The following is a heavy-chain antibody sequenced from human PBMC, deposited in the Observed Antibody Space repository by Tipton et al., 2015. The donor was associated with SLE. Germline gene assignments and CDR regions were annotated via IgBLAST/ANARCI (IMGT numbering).Heavy chain of an antibody. Sequence: TLSLTCTVSGGSISSSSYYWSWIRQPAGKGLEWIGRIYTSGSTNYNPSLKSRVTISVDTSKNQFSLKLSSVTAADTAVYYCARASGIAAAEAFDTWGQGTMVTVSS. CDR3: ARASGIAAAEAFDT. D-gene: IGHD6-13*01. J-gene: IGHJ3*02. CDR2: IYTSGST. V-gene: IGHV4-61*02. CDR1: GGSISSSSYY.